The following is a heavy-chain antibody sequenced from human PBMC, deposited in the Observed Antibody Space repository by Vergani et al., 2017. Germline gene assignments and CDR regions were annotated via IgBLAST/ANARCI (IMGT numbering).Heavy chain of an antibody. CDR2: IYYSGST. Sequence: QVQLQESGPGLVKPSETLSLTCTVSGGSVSSGSYYWSWIRQPPGKGLEWIGYIYYSGSTNYNPPLKSRFTISVDTSKNQFSLKQSSVTAADTAVYYCARWRYYYDLWSGYYDYWGQGTLVTVSS. CDR3: ARWRYYYDLWSGYYDY. J-gene: IGHJ4*02. CDR1: GGSVSSGSYY. V-gene: IGHV4-61*01. D-gene: IGHD3-3*01.